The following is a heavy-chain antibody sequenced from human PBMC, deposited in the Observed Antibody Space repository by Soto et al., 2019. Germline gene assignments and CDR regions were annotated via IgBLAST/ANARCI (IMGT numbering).Heavy chain of an antibody. Sequence: QVQLQESGPGLVKPSGTLSLTCAVSGVSISSHDWWTWVRQPPGKGLGWIGESHQSGNTNYNSPLESRVTISVVKSKTQFSLTLTSVPVADAAVYYCATRDSSRFYWGQGTLVNVSS. CDR2: SHQSGNT. CDR1: GVSISSHDW. J-gene: IGHJ4*02. V-gene: IGHV4-4*02. CDR3: ATRDSSRFY. D-gene: IGHD6-13*01.